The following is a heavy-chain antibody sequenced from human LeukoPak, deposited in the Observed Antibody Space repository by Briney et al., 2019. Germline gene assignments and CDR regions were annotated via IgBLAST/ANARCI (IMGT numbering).Heavy chain of an antibody. Sequence: ASVKVSCKASGYTFTSCDINWVRQATGQGLEWMGWMNPNSGNTGYAQKFQGRVTMTRNTSISTAYMELSSLRSDDTAVYYCARDPAPQYCSGGSCYSDYYFDYWGQGTLVTVSS. CDR3: ARDPAPQYCSGGSCYSDYYFDY. D-gene: IGHD2-15*01. V-gene: IGHV1-8*01. CDR1: GYTFTSCD. CDR2: MNPNSGNT. J-gene: IGHJ4*02.